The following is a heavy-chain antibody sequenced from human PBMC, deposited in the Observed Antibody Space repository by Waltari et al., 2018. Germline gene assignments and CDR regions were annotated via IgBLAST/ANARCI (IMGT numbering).Heavy chain of an antibody. D-gene: IGHD4-17*01. CDR3: ARHERGTTVRKRAFDS. CDR2: MDAGEKDS. V-gene: IGHV5-51*01. CDR1: GYSFTSYW. J-gene: IGHJ3*02. Sequence: EVQLVQSGAEVKKPGESLKISCKGSGYSFTSYWIGWVRQMPGKGLEGRGSMDAGEKDSRYRESDEGKGTISADKAIRTEKLQWSRRKAADTAMYYCARHERGTTVRKRAFDSWGQGTMVTVSS.